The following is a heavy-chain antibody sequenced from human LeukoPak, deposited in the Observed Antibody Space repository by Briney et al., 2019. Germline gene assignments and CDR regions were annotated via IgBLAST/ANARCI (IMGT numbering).Heavy chain of an antibody. V-gene: IGHV3-48*04. CDR3: ARDFEPVPGDYLGAYNWFDP. D-gene: IGHD4-17*01. CDR2: ISRSSTTI. Sequence: PGGSLRLSCAASGFTFSGYSMNWVRQAPGKGLEWVSYISRSSTTIYYADSVKGRFTISRDNAKNSLYLQMDSLRAEDTAVYYCARDFEPVPGDYLGAYNWFDPWGQGTLVSVSS. J-gene: IGHJ5*02. CDR1: GFTFSGYS.